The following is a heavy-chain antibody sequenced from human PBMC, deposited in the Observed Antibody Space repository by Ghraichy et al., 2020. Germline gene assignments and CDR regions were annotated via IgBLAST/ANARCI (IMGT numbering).Heavy chain of an antibody. Sequence: SETLSLTCDISGDSVSTNGVAWNWIRQSPSRGLEWLGRTYYRSKWSNDYAVSVKSRIIINPDTSKNQFSLQLNSKTPEDTAVYYCARGRFSAFDIWGQGTTVTVSS. CDR1: GDSVSTNGVA. V-gene: IGHV6-1*01. CDR2: TYYRSKWSN. J-gene: IGHJ3*02. CDR3: ARGRFSAFDI.